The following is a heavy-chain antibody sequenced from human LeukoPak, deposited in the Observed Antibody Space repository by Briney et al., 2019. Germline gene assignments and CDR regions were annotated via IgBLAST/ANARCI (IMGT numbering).Heavy chain of an antibody. CDR3: ASLGTKTGTTKVPFDY. CDR2: INPSGGST. CDR1: GYTFTSYY. Sequence: ASVKVSCKASGYTFTSYYMHWVRQAPGQGLEWMGIINPSGGSTSYAQKFQGRVTMTRDTSTSTVYMELSSLRSEDTAVYYRASLGTKTGTTKVPFDYWGQGTLVTVSS. D-gene: IGHD1-7*01. J-gene: IGHJ4*02. V-gene: IGHV1-46*01.